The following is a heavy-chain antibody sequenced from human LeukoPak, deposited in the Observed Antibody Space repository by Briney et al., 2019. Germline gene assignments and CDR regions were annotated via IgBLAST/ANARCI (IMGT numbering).Heavy chain of an antibody. J-gene: IGHJ4*02. CDR1: GGSFNDYY. Sequence: SETLSLTCAVYGGSFNDYYWTWIRQSPGKGLEWLGYIYYSGSTNYNPSLKSRVTISVDTSKNQFSLKLSSVTAADTAVYYCARVVWSVGATLFDYWGQGTLVTVSS. V-gene: IGHV4-59*01. D-gene: IGHD1-26*01. CDR3: ARVVWSVGATLFDY. CDR2: IYYSGST.